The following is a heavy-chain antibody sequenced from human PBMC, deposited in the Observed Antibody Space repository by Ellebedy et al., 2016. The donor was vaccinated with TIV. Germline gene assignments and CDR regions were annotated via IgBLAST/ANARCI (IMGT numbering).Heavy chain of an antibody. Sequence: GESLKISCAASGFTFTNYWMTSVRQAPGKGLEWVANIKQDGSEKYYVDSVKGRFTISRDNANNSVFLQVNSLRAEDTAVYYCARDDFGGDHYYYYYGLDVWGQGTTVIVSS. J-gene: IGHJ6*02. CDR1: GFTFTNYW. V-gene: IGHV3-7*01. CDR3: ARDDFGGDHYYYYYGLDV. D-gene: IGHD4-23*01. CDR2: IKQDGSEK.